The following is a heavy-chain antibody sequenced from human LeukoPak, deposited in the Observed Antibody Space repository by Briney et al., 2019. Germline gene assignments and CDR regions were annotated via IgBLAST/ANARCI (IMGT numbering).Heavy chain of an antibody. CDR1: GFTFSSYA. CDR3: AREFSDCTNGVCYAYFDY. Sequence: GRSLRLSCAASGFTFSSYAMHWVRQAPGKGLEWVAVISYDGSNKYYADSVKGRFTISRDNSKNTLYLQMHSLRAEDTAVYYCAREFSDCTNGVCYAYFDYWGQGTLVTVSS. CDR2: ISYDGSNK. J-gene: IGHJ4*02. D-gene: IGHD2-8*01. V-gene: IGHV3-30-3*01.